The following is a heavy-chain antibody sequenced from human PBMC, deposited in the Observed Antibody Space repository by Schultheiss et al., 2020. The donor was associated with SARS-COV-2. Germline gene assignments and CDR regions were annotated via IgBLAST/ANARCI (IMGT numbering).Heavy chain of an antibody. CDR1: GFAFSSYA. CDR3: AKDPLLWFREREGVLSFFDY. J-gene: IGHJ4*02. CDR2: ISGSGNST. V-gene: IGHV3-23*01. D-gene: IGHD3-10*01. Sequence: GGSLRLSCAASGFAFSSYALSWVRQAPGKGLEWVSAISGSGNSTYYADSVKGRYTISRDNSKNTLYLQMNSLRAEDTAVYYCAKDPLLWFREREGVLSFFDYWGQGTLVTVSS.